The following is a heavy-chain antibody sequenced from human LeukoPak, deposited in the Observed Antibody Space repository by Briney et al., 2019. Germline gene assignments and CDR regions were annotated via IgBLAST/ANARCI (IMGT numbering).Heavy chain of an antibody. V-gene: IGHV3-23*01. CDR2: LSDSGGGT. D-gene: IGHD5-12*01. Sequence: GGSLRLSCAVSGITLSNYGMTWVRQAPGKGLEWVAGLSDSGGGTKYADSVKGRFTISRDNPKNTLYLQMNSLRAEDTALYYCAKGGYDYVEVGYFDSWGQGTLVTVSS. J-gene: IGHJ4*02. CDR1: GITLSNYG. CDR3: AKGGYDYVEVGYFDS.